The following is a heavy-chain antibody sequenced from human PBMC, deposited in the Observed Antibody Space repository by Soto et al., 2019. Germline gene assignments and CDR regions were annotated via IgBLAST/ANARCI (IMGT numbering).Heavy chain of an antibody. CDR2: IYYSGST. J-gene: IGHJ4*02. CDR1: GGSISSYY. Sequence: PSETLSLTCTVSGGSISSYYWSWIRQPPGKGLEWIGYIYYSGSTNYNPSLKSRVTISVDTSKNQFSLKLSSVTAADTAVYYCAREGYYDSSGYVYWGQGTLVTVSS. CDR3: AREGYYDSSGYVY. D-gene: IGHD3-22*01. V-gene: IGHV4-59*01.